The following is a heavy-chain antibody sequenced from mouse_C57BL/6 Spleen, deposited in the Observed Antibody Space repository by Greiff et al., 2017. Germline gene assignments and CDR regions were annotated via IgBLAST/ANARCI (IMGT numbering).Heavy chain of an antibody. CDR1: GYTFTSYW. J-gene: IGHJ2*01. CDR2: FHPNSGST. CDR3: AILRGIYYFDY. V-gene: IGHV1-64*01. Sequence: QVQLQQPGAELVKPGASVKLSCKASGYTFTSYWMHWVKQRPGQGLEWIGMFHPNSGSTNYNEKFKSKATLTVDKSSSTAYMQLSSLTSEDSAVYYCAILRGIYYFDYWGQGTTLTVSS. D-gene: IGHD1-1*01.